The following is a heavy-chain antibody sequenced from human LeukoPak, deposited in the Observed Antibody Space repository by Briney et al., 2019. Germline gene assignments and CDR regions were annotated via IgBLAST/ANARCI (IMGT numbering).Heavy chain of an antibody. CDR1: GGSISSGDYY. V-gene: IGHV4-30-4*02. J-gene: IGHJ5*02. CDR2: IYYSGST. D-gene: IGHD6-6*01. Sequence: SETLSLTCTVSGGSISSGDYYWSWIRQPPGTGLEWIGYIYYSGSTYYNPSLKSRVTISVDTSKNQFSLKLSSVTAADTAVYYCARGRTYRSSSWFDPWGQGTLVTVSS. CDR3: ARGRTYRSSSWFDP.